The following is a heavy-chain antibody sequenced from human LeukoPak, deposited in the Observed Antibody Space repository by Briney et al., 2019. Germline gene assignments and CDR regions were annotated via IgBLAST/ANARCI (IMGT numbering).Heavy chain of an antibody. CDR3: AREDDYKMDV. CDR1: GFTFSSNA. Sequence: GRSLRLSCAASGFTFSSNAMHWVRQAPGMGLEWVAVISYDGSNKYYADSVKGRFTISRDNSKNTLYLQMNSLRAEDTAVYYCAREDDYKMDVWGKGTTVTVSS. J-gene: IGHJ6*04. D-gene: IGHD4/OR15-4a*01. CDR2: ISYDGSNK. V-gene: IGHV3-30*04.